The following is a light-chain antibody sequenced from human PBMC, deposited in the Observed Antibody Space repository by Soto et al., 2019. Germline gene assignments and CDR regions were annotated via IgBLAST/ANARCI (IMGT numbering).Light chain of an antibody. CDR2: DAS. CDR1: QGISSA. V-gene: IGKV1-13*02. J-gene: IGKJ5*01. CDR3: QQFLSYPIP. Sequence: AIQLTQSPSSLSASVGDRVTITCRASQGISSALAWYQQKPGKAPNLLIYDASSLESGVPTRFSGSGSGTDFILTISSLQPEDFATYYCQQFLSYPIPFGQGTRLEIK.